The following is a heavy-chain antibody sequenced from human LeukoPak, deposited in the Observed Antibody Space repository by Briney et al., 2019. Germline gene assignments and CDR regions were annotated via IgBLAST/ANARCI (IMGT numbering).Heavy chain of an antibody. CDR1: GFDFSYST. D-gene: IGHD3-22*01. Sequence: GGSLRLSCVVSGFDFSYSTMTWVRQAPGKGPEWVAKMKEDGGEEHYVDSVKGRFTISRDNAKNSLYLQMNSLRVEDTAVYYCATVYYDSSGYYLDYWGQGTLVTVSS. V-gene: IGHV3-7*03. CDR3: ATVYYDSSGYYLDY. CDR2: MKEDGGEE. J-gene: IGHJ4*02.